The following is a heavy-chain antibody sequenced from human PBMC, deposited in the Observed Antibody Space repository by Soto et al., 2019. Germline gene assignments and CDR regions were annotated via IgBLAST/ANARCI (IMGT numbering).Heavy chain of an antibody. CDR2: INHSGST. J-gene: IGHJ5*02. Sequence: PSETLSLTCAVYGGSFSGYYWSWIRQPPGKGLEWIGEINHSGSTNYNPSLKSRVTISVDTSKNQFSLKLSSVTAADTAVYYCARVKGRFGVAQHGNAWGQGTLVTVSS. CDR3: ARVKGRFGVAQHGNA. CDR1: GGSFSGYY. D-gene: IGHD3-3*01. V-gene: IGHV4-34*01.